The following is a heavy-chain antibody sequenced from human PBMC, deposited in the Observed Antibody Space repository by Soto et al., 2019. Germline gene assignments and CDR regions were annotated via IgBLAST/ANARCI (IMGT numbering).Heavy chain of an antibody. Sequence: QVHLVQSAAEVKKPGSSVRVSCTVSGGTFGRNTIVWVRQAPEQGLECMGHIVPLFGTFKYAQKFQGRVTFTADESTTTAYMDLSSLTSEDTAVYFCARDLNWALDYWGQGTLVTVSS. CDR2: IVPLFGTF. CDR1: GGTFGRNT. V-gene: IGHV1-69*01. CDR3: ARDLNWALDY. J-gene: IGHJ4*02. D-gene: IGHD7-27*01.